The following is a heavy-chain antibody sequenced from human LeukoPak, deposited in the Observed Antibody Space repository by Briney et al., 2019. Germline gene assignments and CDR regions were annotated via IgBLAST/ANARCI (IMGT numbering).Heavy chain of an antibody. J-gene: IGHJ6*02. D-gene: IGHD2/OR15-2a*01. CDR1: GFTFSSYG. CDR2: IWYDGSNK. Sequence: GGSLRLSCAASGFTFSSYGMHWVRQAPGKGLGWVAVIWYDGSNKYYPDSVKGRFTISRVNSKNTLYLQMNSLRAEDTAVFYCARDLSPYYHGMDVWGQGTTVTVSS. V-gene: IGHV3-33*01. CDR3: ARDLSPYYHGMDV.